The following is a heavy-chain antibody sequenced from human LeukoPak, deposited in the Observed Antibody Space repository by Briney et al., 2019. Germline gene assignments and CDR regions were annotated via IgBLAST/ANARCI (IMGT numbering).Heavy chain of an antibody. CDR2: IYYSGST. Sequence: KTSETLSLTCTVSGGSISSYYWSWIRQPPGKGLEWIGYIYYSGSTNYNPSLKSRVTISVDTSKNQFSLRLSSVTAADTAVYYCARHRRYSYGYFDYWGQGTLVTVSS. V-gene: IGHV4-59*08. CDR3: ARHRRYSYGYFDY. D-gene: IGHD5-18*01. J-gene: IGHJ4*02. CDR1: GGSISSYY.